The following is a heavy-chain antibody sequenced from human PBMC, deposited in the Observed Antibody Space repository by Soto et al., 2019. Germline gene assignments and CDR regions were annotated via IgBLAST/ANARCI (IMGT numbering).Heavy chain of an antibody. CDR1: GGSISSGNYY. D-gene: IGHD5-18*01. CDR3: ARDGTQLWLSGWDRFDP. V-gene: IGHV4-30-4*01. J-gene: IGHJ5*02. Sequence: QVQLQESGPGLVKPSETLSLTCAVSGGSISSGNYYWSWIRQSPGKGLEWIGYIYSTGSSYYNPSLRSRVSMSVDTSKNQFSLNLNSVTAADTAVYYCARDGTQLWLSGWDRFDPWGQGTLVTVSS. CDR2: IYSTGSS.